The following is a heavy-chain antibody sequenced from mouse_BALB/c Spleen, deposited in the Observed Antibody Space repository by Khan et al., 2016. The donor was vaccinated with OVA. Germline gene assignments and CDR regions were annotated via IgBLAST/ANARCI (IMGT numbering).Heavy chain of an antibody. V-gene: IGHV5-6*01. Sequence: EVELVESGGDLVKPGGSLKLSCAASGYTFSSYSMSWVRQTPDKRLEWVAYISSGGDYTNYHGSVKGQFTLSGDNAKNTLYLQMSDLKSEDTAMYYCASRLTGSFAYWGQGTLVTVSA. CDR2: ISSGGDYT. D-gene: IGHD4-1*01. CDR3: ASRLTGSFAY. CDR1: GYTFSSYS. J-gene: IGHJ3*01.